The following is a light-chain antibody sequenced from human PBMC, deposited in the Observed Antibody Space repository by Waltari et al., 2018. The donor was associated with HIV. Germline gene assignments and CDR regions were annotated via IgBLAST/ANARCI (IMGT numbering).Light chain of an antibody. CDR3: QVWDSGSDHV. V-gene: IGLV3-21*01. J-gene: IGLJ1*01. Sequence: SYVLTQPPSITVAPAKTAKITCGRNNIGNRDVHWYQQKPGQAPILVIYDDDDRPSGIPERFSGSNSDNTATLTINRVEVGDEADYYCQVWDSGSDHVFGSGTTVTVL. CDR2: DDD. CDR1: NIGNRD.